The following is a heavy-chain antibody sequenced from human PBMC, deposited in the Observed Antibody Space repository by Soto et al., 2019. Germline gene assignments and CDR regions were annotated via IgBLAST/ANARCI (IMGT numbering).Heavy chain of an antibody. V-gene: IGHV3-23*01. D-gene: IGHD2-2*01. CDR1: GFTFSTYA. Sequence: EVQLLESGGGLVQTGGSLRLSCAASGFTFSTYAMSWVRQAPGKGLEWVSTISGSADATFYADSLKGRFAIFRDNSRTMFYLQMNSLRAEDTAVYYCAKGGVGYCSPTSCLFHFDYGGPGTLATVSS. CDR2: ISGSADAT. CDR3: AKGGVGYCSPTSCLFHFDY. J-gene: IGHJ4*02.